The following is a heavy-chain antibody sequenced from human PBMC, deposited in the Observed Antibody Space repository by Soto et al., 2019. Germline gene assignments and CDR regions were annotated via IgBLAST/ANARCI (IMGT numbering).Heavy chain of an antibody. J-gene: IGHJ6*02. Sequence: QVQLVQSGAEVKKPGASVKVSCKASGYTFTSYYMHWVRQAPGQGLEWMGIINPSGGSTSYAQKFQGRVTMTRDTSTSTVYMELSSLRSEDTAVYYCARDALGYCTNGVCYTDYYYGMDVWGQGTTVTVSS. CDR2: INPSGGST. D-gene: IGHD2-8*01. CDR3: ARDALGYCTNGVCYTDYYYGMDV. CDR1: GYTFTSYY. V-gene: IGHV1-46*01.